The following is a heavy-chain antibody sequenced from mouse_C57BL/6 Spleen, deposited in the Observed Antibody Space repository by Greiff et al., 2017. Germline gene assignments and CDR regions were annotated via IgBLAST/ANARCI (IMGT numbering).Heavy chain of an antibody. CDR1: GFTFSSYG. V-gene: IGHV5-6*01. CDR3: ARQNWDVEDYYAMDY. Sequence: EVKLVESGGDLVKPGGSLKLSCAASGFTFSSYGMSWVRQTPDKRLEWVATISSGGSYTYYPDSVKGRFTISRDNAKNTLYLQMSSLKSEDTAMYYCARQNWDVEDYYAMDYWGQGTSVTVSS. J-gene: IGHJ4*01. CDR2: ISSGGSYT. D-gene: IGHD4-1*01.